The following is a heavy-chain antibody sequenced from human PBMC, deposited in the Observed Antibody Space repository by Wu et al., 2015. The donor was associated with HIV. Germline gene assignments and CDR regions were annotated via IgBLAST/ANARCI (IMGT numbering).Heavy chain of an antibody. CDR2: MNPTSGNT. Sequence: QVQLVQSGPEVKKPGASVKVSCKASGYTFSNFDINWVRQATGQGLEWMGWMNPTSGNTGYAQKFQGRLTMTKNTSINTAYMELSSLTSEDTAIYYCARGAVFPPLSYWGQGALVTVSS. CDR3: ARGAVFPPLSY. CDR1: GYTFSNFD. V-gene: IGHV1-8*01. J-gene: IGHJ4*02. D-gene: IGHD2/OR15-2a*01.